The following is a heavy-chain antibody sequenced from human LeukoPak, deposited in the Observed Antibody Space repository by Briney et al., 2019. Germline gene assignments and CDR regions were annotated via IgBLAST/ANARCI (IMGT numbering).Heavy chain of an antibody. J-gene: IGHJ4*02. CDR3: ARVGTTVTTFYHFDY. V-gene: IGHV3-30*04. CDR2: TSYDGRNN. Sequence: GGSLRLSCAASGSTFSTYTLHWVRQAPGKGLEWVAVTSYDGRNNYYADSVKGRFTISRDNSKNTLYLQMNSLRAEDTAVYYCARVGTTVTTFYHFDYWGQGTLVTVSS. CDR1: GSTFSTYT. D-gene: IGHD4-17*01.